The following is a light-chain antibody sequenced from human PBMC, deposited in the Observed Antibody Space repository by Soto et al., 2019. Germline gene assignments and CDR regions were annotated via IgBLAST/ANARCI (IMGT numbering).Light chain of an antibody. CDR1: DSVSISY. Sequence: IVLTQSPGTLSSSPGERATLSCRASDSVSISYLAWYQQRSGQPPRLLIYGTSTRATGIPGRFSGSGSGTDFTLTISRLEPEDSAVYFCQQWGNSPRVTFGGGTKVEI. J-gene: IGKJ4*01. CDR3: QQWGNSPRVT. V-gene: IGKV3-20*01. CDR2: GTS.